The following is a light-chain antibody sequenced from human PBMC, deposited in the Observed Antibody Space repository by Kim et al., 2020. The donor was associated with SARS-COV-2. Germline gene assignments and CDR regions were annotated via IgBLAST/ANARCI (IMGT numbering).Light chain of an antibody. CDR2: EDN. J-gene: IGLJ3*02. Sequence: GKPVTISGTRSRGSIARNDVQWYQQRPGSSPTTVIYEDNQRPSGVPDRFSGSIDSASNSASLTISGLKTEDEADYYCHSYDSNTLVFGGGTQLTVL. CDR3: HSYDSNTLV. V-gene: IGLV6-57*01. CDR1: RGSIARND.